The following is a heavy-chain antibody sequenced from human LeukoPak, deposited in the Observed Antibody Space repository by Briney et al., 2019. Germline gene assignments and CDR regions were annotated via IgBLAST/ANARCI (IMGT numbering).Heavy chain of an antibody. CDR2: MNQDGSEK. V-gene: IGHV3-7*01. J-gene: IGHJ4*02. Sequence: GGSLRLSCGASGFTFSSHWMSWGRQAPGKGLEWVANMNQDGSEKYYVDSVKGRFTTSRDNAKNTLYLQMNSLRAEDTALYYCARDRGGSGPTTTDYWGQGTLVTVSS. CDR3: ARDRGGSGPTTTDY. D-gene: IGHD6-25*01. CDR1: GFTFSSHW.